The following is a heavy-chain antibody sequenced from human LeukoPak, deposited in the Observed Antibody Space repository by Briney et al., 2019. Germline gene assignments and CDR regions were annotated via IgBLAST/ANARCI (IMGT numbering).Heavy chain of an antibody. CDR3: ARGLIAARLVDYYMYA. Sequence: ASVKVSCKAWGYLFISHGLIWVRRAPGQGLEWMEWISAYNGNTKYAQKPQGRVTMPTATPTSTAYMELRSLRSDATAVYYCARGLIAARLVDYYMYAWGKGTTVTVSS. V-gene: IGHV1-18*01. D-gene: IGHD6-6*01. CDR2: ISAYNGNT. J-gene: IGHJ6*03. CDR1: GYLFISHG.